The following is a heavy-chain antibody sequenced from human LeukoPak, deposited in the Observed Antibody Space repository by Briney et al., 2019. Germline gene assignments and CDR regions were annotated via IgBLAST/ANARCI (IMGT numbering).Heavy chain of an antibody. CDR2: ISGGGAKT. Sequence: GGSLRLSCAASGFTFNDYAMNWVRQAPGKGLEWVSFISGGGAKTFHSDSVKGRFTISRENSKNTLYLQMNSLRAEDTAIYYCAKCSASYYNDAFDIWGRGTMVTVSS. D-gene: IGHD3-10*02. J-gene: IGHJ3*02. V-gene: IGHV3-23*01. CDR3: AKCSASYYNDAFDI. CDR1: GFTFNDYA.